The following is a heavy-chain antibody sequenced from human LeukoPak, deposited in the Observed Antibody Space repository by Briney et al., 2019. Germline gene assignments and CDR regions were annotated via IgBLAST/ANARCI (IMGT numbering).Heavy chain of an antibody. D-gene: IGHD3-22*01. V-gene: IGHV4-59*01. Sequence: SETLSLTCTVSGGSISSYYWSWIRQPPGKGLEYIGYIYYSGSTNYNPSLESRVTISVDTSKNQFSLKLSSVTAADTAVYYCARAHDYDSSGYSYFDHWGQGTLVTVSS. CDR2: IYYSGST. J-gene: IGHJ4*02. CDR3: ARAHDYDSSGYSYFDH. CDR1: GGSISSYY.